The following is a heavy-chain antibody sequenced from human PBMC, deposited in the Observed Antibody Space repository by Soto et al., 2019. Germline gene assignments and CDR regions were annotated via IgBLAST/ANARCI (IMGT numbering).Heavy chain of an antibody. CDR1: GGSISSGDYY. CDR3: ASGVVLVPATPNWFDP. V-gene: IGHV4-31*03. D-gene: IGHD2-2*01. CDR2: IYYSGST. J-gene: IGHJ5*02. Sequence: QVQLQASGPGLVKPSQTLSLTCTVSGGSISSGDYYWSWIRQHPGKGLECIGYIYYSGSTYYNPSLKSRLSLSVDTSQTQSSLKLSSVTAADTAVYYCASGVVLVPATPNWFDPWGQGTLVTVSS.